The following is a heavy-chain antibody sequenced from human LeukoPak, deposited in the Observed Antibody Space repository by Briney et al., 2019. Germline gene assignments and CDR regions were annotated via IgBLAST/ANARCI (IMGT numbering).Heavy chain of an antibody. CDR2: ISYDGSNK. D-gene: IGHD3-22*01. Sequence: GGSLRLSCAASGFTFSSYGMHWVRQALGKGLEWVAVISYDGSNKYYADSVKGRFTISRDNSKNTLYLQMNSLRAEDTAVYYCAKDARGYYYPIDYWGQGTLVTVSS. CDR3: AKDARGYYYPIDY. J-gene: IGHJ4*02. V-gene: IGHV3-30*18. CDR1: GFTFSSYG.